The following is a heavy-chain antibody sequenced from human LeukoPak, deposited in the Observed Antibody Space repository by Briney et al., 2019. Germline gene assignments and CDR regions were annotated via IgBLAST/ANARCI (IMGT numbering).Heavy chain of an antibody. V-gene: IGHV1-18*01. Sequence: GASVKVSCKASGYTFTSYGISWVRQAPGQGLEWMGWISAYNGNTNYAQKLQGRVTMTTDTSTSTAYMELRSLRSDDTAVYYCARDQPGYYDFWSGLGSLYMDVWGKGTTVTVSS. J-gene: IGHJ6*03. D-gene: IGHD3-3*01. CDR2: ISAYNGNT. CDR3: ARDQPGYYDFWSGLGSLYMDV. CDR1: GYTFTSYG.